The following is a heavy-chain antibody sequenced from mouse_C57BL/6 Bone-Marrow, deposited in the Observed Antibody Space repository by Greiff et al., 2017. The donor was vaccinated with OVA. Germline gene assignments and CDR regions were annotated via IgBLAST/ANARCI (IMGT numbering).Heavy chain of an antibody. CDR3: TRRTAQATWFAY. J-gene: IGHJ3*01. D-gene: IGHD3-2*02. CDR2: IRNKANNHAT. V-gene: IGHV6-6*01. CDR1: GFTFSDAW. Sequence: EVQGVESGGGLVQPGGSMKLSCAASGFTFSDAWMDWVRQSPEKGLEWVAEIRNKANNHATYYAESVKGRFTISRDDSKSSVYLQMNSLRAEDTCIYYCTRRTAQATWFAYWGQGTLVTVSA.